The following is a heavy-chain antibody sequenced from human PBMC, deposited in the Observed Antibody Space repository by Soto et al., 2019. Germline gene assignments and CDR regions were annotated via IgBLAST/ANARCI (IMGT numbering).Heavy chain of an antibody. CDR3: ARDNWNDVCLAD. Sequence: GASVKVSCKASGYTFTSYYMHWVRQAPGQGLEWMGIINPSGCSTSYAQKFQGRVTMTRDTSTSTVYMELSSLRSEDTAVYYCARDNWNDVCLADWGKGTMVTVAS. CDR2: INPSGCST. V-gene: IGHV1-46*01. D-gene: IGHD1-20*01. CDR1: GYTFTSYY. J-gene: IGHJ4*02.